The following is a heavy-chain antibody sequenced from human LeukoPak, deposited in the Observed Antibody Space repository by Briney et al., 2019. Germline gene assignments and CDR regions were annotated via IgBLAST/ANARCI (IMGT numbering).Heavy chain of an antibody. J-gene: IGHJ4*02. CDR2: ISSRSSTI. CDR3: ARGAGSGRNHFDY. Sequence: PGGSLRLSCAAFGFTFSSNSMNWVRQAPGKGLEWVSYISSRSSTIYYADSVKGRFTISRDNATNSLYLQMNSLRAEDTAVYYCARGAGSGRNHFDYWGQGTLVTVSS. CDR1: GFTFSSNS. D-gene: IGHD6-19*01. V-gene: IGHV3-48*01.